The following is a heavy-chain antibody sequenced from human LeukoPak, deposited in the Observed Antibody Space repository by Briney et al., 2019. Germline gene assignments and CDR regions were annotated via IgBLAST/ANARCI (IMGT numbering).Heavy chain of an antibody. V-gene: IGHV3-30*18. J-gene: IGHJ4*02. D-gene: IGHD1-7*01. Sequence: GGSLRLSCAASGFTFSSYGMHWVRQAPGKGLEWVAVISYDGSNKYYADSVKGRFTISRDNSKNTLYLQMNSLRAEDTAVYYCAKDYWDYRYYFDYCGQGTLVTVFS. CDR3: AKDYWDYRYYFDY. CDR2: ISYDGSNK. CDR1: GFTFSSYG.